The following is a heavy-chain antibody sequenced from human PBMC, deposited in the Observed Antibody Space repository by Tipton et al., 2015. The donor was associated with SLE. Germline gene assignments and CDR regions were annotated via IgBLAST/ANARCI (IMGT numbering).Heavy chain of an antibody. J-gene: IGHJ5*02. CDR3: ARNPTSYCSGGSCYSPWFDP. CDR1: GGSFSGYY. CDR2: INHSGST. Sequence: TLSLTCTVSGGSFSGYYWSWIRQPPGKGLEWIGEINHSGSTNYNPSLKSRVTISVDTSKNQFSLKLSSVTAADTAVYYCARNPTSYCSGGSCYSPWFDPWGQGTLVTVSS. V-gene: IGHV4-34*01. D-gene: IGHD2-15*01.